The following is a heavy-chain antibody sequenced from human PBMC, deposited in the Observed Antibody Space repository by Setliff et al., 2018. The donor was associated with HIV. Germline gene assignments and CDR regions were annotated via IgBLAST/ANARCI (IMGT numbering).Heavy chain of an antibody. Sequence: ASETLSLTCAVSGYSVSSGYYWAWIRQAPGKGLQWIGQMYYTGTTDYNPSLSSRVTISQDKSRNQFSLKLTSVTATDTAIYYCARGVGIGGNWFDPWGQGSRVTVSS. CDR2: MYYTGTT. J-gene: IGHJ5*02. D-gene: IGHD2-15*01. CDR1: GYSVSSGYY. CDR3: ARGVGIGGNWFDP. V-gene: IGHV4-38-2*01.